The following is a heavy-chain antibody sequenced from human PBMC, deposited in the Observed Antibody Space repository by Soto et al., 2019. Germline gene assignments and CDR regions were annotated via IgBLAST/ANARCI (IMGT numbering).Heavy chain of an antibody. J-gene: IGHJ4*02. CDR3: ARLATRPDYFDY. Sequence: SAPRALTGPVSGDATSSSSWSWIRQPPAKGLEWSGYIYYRGSTNYTPSLKSRVTISVDTSKNQFSLKLSSVTAADTAVYYCARLATRPDYFDYWGRGTLVTVS. V-gene: IGHV4-59*01. D-gene: IGHD6-6*01. CDR1: GDATSSSS. CDR2: IYYRGST.